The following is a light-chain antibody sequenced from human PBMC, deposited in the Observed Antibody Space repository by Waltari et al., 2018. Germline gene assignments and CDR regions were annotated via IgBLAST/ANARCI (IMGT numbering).Light chain of an antibody. J-gene: IGLJ2*01. CDR1: SSDVGAYNY. V-gene: IGLV2-14*03. Sequence: QSALTQPASVSGSPGQSITISCTGSSSDVGAYNYGSWYQQHPGKAPKLMIYEASNRPSGVSNRFSGSKSGNTASLTISWLLAEDEADYYCISYSSSTTLGVFGGGTKLTVL. CDR3: ISYSSSTTLGV. CDR2: EAS.